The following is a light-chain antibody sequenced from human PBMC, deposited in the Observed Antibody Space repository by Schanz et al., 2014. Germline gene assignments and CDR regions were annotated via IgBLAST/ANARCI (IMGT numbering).Light chain of an antibody. CDR3: QQYNSYPYT. Sequence: IQLTPSPSSLSASVGDRVTITCRASQGIRNDLGWYQQKPGKAPKLLIYKTSTLESGVPSRFSGSRSGTDFTLTISSLQPDDFATYYCQQYNSYPYTFGQGTKLEI. CDR1: QGIRND. J-gene: IGKJ2*01. CDR2: KTS. V-gene: IGKV1-13*02.